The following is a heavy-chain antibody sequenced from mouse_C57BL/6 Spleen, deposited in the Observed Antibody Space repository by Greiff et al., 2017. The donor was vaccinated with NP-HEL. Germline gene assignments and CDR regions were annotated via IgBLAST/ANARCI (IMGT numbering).Heavy chain of an antibody. CDR2: IRNKANNHAT. V-gene: IGHV6-6*01. CDR3: TRRHSNYVESFAY. CDR1: GFTFSDAW. D-gene: IGHD2-5*01. Sequence: EVQLVESGGGLVQPGGSMKLSCAASGFTFSDAWMDWVRQSPEKGLEWVAEIRNKANNHATYYAESVKGRFTISRDDSKSSVYLQMNSLRAEDTGIYYCTRRHSNYVESFAYWGQGTLVTVSA. J-gene: IGHJ3*01.